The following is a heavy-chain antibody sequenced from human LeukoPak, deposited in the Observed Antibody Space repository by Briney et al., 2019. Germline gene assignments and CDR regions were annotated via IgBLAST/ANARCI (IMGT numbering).Heavy chain of an antibody. Sequence: GGSLRLSCAASGFSVSNYYMSWVRQAPGKGLELVSVIYSDPTTYYADSVKGRFTISRDNSKNTLYLQMNSLRPEDTAAYFCAKARSGVSWAFDIWGQGTMVTVS. CDR3: AKARSGVSWAFDI. CDR1: GFSVSNYY. CDR2: IYSDPTT. D-gene: IGHD3-10*01. V-gene: IGHV3-53*05. J-gene: IGHJ3*02.